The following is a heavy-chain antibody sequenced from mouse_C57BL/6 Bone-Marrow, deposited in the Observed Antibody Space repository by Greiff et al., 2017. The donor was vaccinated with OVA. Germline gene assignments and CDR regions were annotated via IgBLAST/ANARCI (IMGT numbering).Heavy chain of an antibody. V-gene: IGHV1-61*01. CDR3: ARAPAGSREMDY. D-gene: IGHD6-1*01. CDR1: GYTFTSYW. CDR2: IYPSDSET. J-gene: IGHJ4*01. Sequence: QVQLKQPGAELVRPGSSVKLSCKASGYTFTSYWMDWVKQRPGQGLEWIGNIYPSDSETHYNQKFKDKATLTVDKSSSTAYMQLSSLSSEDSAVYYCARAPAGSREMDYWGQGTSVTVSS.